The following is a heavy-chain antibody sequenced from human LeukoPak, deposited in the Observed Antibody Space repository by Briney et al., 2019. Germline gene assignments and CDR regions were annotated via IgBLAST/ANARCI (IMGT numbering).Heavy chain of an antibody. CDR2: IIPILGIA. Sequence: ASVKVSCKASGGTFSSYAISWVRQAPGQGLEWMGRIIPILGIANYAQKFQGRVTITADKSTSTAYMELSSLRSEDTAVYYCARGRPKRAYSTAMCAFDIWGQGTMVTVSS. J-gene: IGHJ3*02. CDR1: GGTFSSYA. V-gene: IGHV1-69*04. D-gene: IGHD4-11*01. CDR3: ARGRPKRAYSTAMCAFDI.